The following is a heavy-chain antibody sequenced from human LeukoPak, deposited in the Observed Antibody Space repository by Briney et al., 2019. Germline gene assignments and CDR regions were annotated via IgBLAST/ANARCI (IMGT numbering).Heavy chain of an antibody. J-gene: IGHJ4*02. CDR3: AKAGFDFSFDY. D-gene: IGHD3-9*01. V-gene: IGHV3-48*03. CDR1: GFTFSSYE. CDR2: ISSSGSTI. Sequence: GGSLRLSCAASGFTFSSYEINWVRQAPGKGLEWVSSISSSGSTIYYADSVKGRFTISRDSAKNSLYLQMTSLRAEDTAVYYCAKAGFDFSFDYWGQGTLVTVSS.